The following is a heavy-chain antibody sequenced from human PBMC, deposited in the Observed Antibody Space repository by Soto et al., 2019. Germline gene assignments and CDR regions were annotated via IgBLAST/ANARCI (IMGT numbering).Heavy chain of an antibody. CDR1: GGSISSSSYY. CDR3: AAIYCGGNCYAGYFDC. V-gene: IGHV4-39*01. CDR2: IYYSGNT. Sequence: SETLSLTCTVSGGSISSSSYYWGWIRQSPGKGLEWIGTIYYSGNTYYNPSLKSRVTISVDTSKKQFSLKLSSVTAADTAVYYCAAIYCGGNCYAGYFDCWVPGTLVTVSS. J-gene: IGHJ4*02. D-gene: IGHD2-21*02.